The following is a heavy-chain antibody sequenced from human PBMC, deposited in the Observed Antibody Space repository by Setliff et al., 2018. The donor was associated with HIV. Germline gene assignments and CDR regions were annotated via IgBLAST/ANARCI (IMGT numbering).Heavy chain of an antibody. CDR3: ARGKELVRSAFDI. CDR1: GGSFSGYY. D-gene: IGHD1-7*01. CDR2: INHSGST. V-gene: IGHV4-34*01. J-gene: IGHJ3*02. Sequence: PSETLSLTCAVYGGSFSGYYWSWIRQPPGKGLEWIGEINHSGSTNYNSSLKSRVTLSVDTSKNQFSLNVTSVTAADTVVYYCARGKELVRSAFDIWGQGTMVTVSS.